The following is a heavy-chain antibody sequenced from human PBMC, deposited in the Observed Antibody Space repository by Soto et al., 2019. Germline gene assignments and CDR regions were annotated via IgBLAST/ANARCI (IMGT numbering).Heavy chain of an antibody. Sequence: QVQLVQSGAEVKKPGASVKVSCKASGYTFTSYYMHWVRQAPGQGLEWMGIINPSGGSTSYAQKFKGRVTMTRDTSTSTVYMELSSLRSEDTAVYYCARPTRGYSSSQEWFDPWGQGTLVTVSS. V-gene: IGHV1-46*01. CDR3: ARPTRGYSSSQEWFDP. D-gene: IGHD6-13*01. J-gene: IGHJ5*02. CDR2: INPSGGST. CDR1: GYTFTSYY.